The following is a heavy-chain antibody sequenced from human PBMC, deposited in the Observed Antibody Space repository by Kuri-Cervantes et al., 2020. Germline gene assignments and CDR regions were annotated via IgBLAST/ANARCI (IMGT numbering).Heavy chain of an antibody. V-gene: IGHV4-59*01. Sequence: GSLRLSCTVSGGSISSYYWSWIRQPPGKGLEWIGYIYYSGSTNYNPSLRSRVTISVDTSQNQFSLKLSSVTAADTAVYYCARVRPDSSSWYGDYWGQGTLVTVSS. CDR3: ARVRPDSSSWYGDY. D-gene: IGHD6-13*01. J-gene: IGHJ4*02. CDR2: IYYSGST. CDR1: GGSISSYY.